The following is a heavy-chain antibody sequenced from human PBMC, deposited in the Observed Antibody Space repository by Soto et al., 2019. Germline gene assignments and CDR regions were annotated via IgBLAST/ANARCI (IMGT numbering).Heavy chain of an antibody. D-gene: IGHD1-26*01. Sequence: EVQLVESGGGLVQPGGSLRLSCAASGFTFSDHYMDWVRQAPGKGLEWVGRIRSKANSDTTEYAASVTDRFTISRDASQNSLHLQMNSLKIEDTAVYYCVRNVYSGTYYFDYWGQGTLVTFSS. V-gene: IGHV3-72*01. CDR2: IRSKANSDTT. CDR1: GFTFSDHY. CDR3: VRNVYSGTYYFDY. J-gene: IGHJ4*02.